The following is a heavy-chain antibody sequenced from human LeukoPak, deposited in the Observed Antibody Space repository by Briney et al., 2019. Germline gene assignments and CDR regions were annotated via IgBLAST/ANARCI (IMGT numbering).Heavy chain of an antibody. Sequence: GGSLRLSCAASGFTFRSHGMHWVRQAPGKGLEWVAGIWYDGSNEDYADSVKGRFTISSDNSKNTLYLQMNSLRVEDTAVYYCARDGQNGSPYATDVWGQGTTVTVSS. J-gene: IGHJ6*02. CDR2: IWYDGSNE. V-gene: IGHV3-33*01. CDR1: GFTFRSHG. CDR3: ARDGQNGSPYATDV. D-gene: IGHD3-10*01.